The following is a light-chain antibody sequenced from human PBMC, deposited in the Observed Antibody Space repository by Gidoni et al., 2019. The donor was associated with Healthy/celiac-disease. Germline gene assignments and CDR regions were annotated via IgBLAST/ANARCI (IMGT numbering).Light chain of an antibody. CDR1: SSDVGGYNY. CDR3: SSYTSSSTLEVV. CDR2: DVS. J-gene: IGLJ2*01. Sequence: QSPLTQPASVLGSPGQSIPILCTGTSSDVGGYNYGSWYQQHPGKAPQLMIYDVSNRPSGVSNRFSGSKSGNKASLTISGLQAEDEADYYGSSYTSSSTLEVVFGGGTKLTV. V-gene: IGLV2-14*01.